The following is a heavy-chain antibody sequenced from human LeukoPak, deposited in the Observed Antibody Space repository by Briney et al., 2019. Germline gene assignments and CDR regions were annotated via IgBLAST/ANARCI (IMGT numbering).Heavy chain of an antibody. V-gene: IGHV4-4*09. J-gene: IGHJ5*02. CDR2: IYTSGST. Sequence: PSETLSLTCTVSGGSISSHYWSWIRQPPGKGLEWIGYIYTSGSTNYNPSLKSRVTISVDTSKNQFSLKLSSVTAADTAVYYCARIVVVPAAPPGRWFDPWGQGTLVTVSS. CDR3: ARIVVVPAAPPGRWFDP. CDR1: GGSISSHY. D-gene: IGHD2-2*01.